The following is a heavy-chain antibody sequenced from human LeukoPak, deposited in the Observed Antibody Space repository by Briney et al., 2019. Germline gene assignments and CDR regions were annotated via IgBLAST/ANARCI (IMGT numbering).Heavy chain of an antibody. V-gene: IGHV3-23*01. D-gene: IGHD4-17*01. CDR1: GFTFSSYA. CDR2: ISGSGGST. CDR3: AKDERPTVTSAFDY. Sequence: GALRLSCAASGFTFSSYAMSWVRQAPGKGLEWVSAISGSGGSTYYADSVKGRFTISRDNSKNTLYLQMNSLRAEDTAVYYCAKDERPTVTSAFDYWGQGTLVTVSS. J-gene: IGHJ4*02.